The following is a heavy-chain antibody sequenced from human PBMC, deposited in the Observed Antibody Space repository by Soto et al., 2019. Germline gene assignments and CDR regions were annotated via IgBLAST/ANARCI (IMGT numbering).Heavy chain of an antibody. CDR3: VKEGSGWYSRGPLDF. CDR2: ISGSGGTA. D-gene: IGHD6-19*01. J-gene: IGHJ3*01. Sequence: PGGSLRLSCAASGFTFSSYAMSWVRQAPGKGLEWVSAISGSGGTAYYADSVKGRFTISIDNSNNMLYLQMNSLRAEDTAKYYCVKEGSGWYSRGPLDFWGRGTMVTVSS. V-gene: IGHV3-23*01. CDR1: GFTFSSYA.